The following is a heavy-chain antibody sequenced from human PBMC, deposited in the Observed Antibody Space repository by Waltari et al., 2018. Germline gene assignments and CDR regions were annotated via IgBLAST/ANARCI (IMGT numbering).Heavy chain of an antibody. CDR3: ARFPRGRAARSPAFDY. V-gene: IGHV4-34*01. D-gene: IGHD6-6*01. J-gene: IGHJ4*02. Sequence: QVQLQQWGAGLLKPSETLSLTCAVYGGSFSGYYWSWIRQPPGKGLEGIGEINHSGSTNYNPSLKSRVTISVETSKNQFSLKLSSVTAADTAVYYCARFPRGRAARSPAFDYWGQGTLVTVSS. CDR2: INHSGST. CDR1: GGSFSGYY.